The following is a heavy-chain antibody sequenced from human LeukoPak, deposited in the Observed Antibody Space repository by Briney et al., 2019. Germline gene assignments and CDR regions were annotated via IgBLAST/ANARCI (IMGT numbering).Heavy chain of an antibody. D-gene: IGHD3-22*01. Sequence: GESLKIPCKGSGYIFSNYWISWVRQMPGKGLEWMGRIDPRDSYTNYRPSLQGHVTISADNSITTAYLQWSSLKASDTAIYYCARRGYDRDFEYWGQGTLVTVSS. CDR1: GYIFSNYW. CDR3: ARRGYDRDFEY. J-gene: IGHJ4*02. V-gene: IGHV5-10-1*01. CDR2: IDPRDSYT.